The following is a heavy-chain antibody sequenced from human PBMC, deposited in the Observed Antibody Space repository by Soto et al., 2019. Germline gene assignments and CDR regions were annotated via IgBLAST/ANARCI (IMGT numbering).Heavy chain of an antibody. CDR2: INPSGGGT. D-gene: IGHD6-19*01. V-gene: IGHV1-46*03. J-gene: IGHJ4*02. Sequence: QVHLVQSGAEVKKPGASVKVSCKASGYTFTSYSMLWVRQAPGQGLEWVGIINPSGGGTSYAQKLQGRVTMTSDTSTSTVYMELASLSSEDTAVYYCARSGWQDDYWGQGTLVTVSS. CDR3: ARSGWQDDY. CDR1: GYTFTSYS.